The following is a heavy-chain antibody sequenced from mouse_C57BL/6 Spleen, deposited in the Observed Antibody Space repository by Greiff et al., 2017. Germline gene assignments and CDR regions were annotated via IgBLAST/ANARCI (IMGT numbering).Heavy chain of an antibody. CDR3: ARAPTSYGSSYGDWYFDV. Sequence: EVQLQQSGPGMVKPSQSLSLTCTVTGYSITSGYDWHWIRHFPGNKLEWMGYISYSGSTNYNPSLKSRISITHDTSKNHFFLKLNSVTTEDTATYYCARAPTSYGSSYGDWYFDVWGTGTTVTVSS. CDR1: GYSITSGYD. V-gene: IGHV3-1*01. CDR2: ISYSGST. D-gene: IGHD1-1*01. J-gene: IGHJ1*03.